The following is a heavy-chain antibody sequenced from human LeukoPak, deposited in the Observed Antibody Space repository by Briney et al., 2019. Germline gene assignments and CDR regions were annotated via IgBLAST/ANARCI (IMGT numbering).Heavy chain of an antibody. CDR3: ARGPVGPEWLVWDFDY. CDR2: INPNSVGT. Sequence: ASVKVSCKSSVYTFTGYYMHWGRQAPVQGLEWMGCINPNSVGTNYAQKFQGRVTMTRDTSISTAYMELSRLRSDDTAVYYCARGPVGPEWLVWDFDYWGQGTLATVSS. J-gene: IGHJ4*02. D-gene: IGHD6-19*01. CDR1: VYTFTGYY. V-gene: IGHV1-2*02.